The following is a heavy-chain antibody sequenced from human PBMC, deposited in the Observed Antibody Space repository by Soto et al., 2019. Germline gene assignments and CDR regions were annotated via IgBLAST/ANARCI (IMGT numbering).Heavy chain of an antibody. V-gene: IGHV3-30*18. J-gene: IGHJ4*02. CDR2: ISDTGSSH. Sequence: GGSLRLSCVGSGFTFSSYGMHWVRQAPGKGLECVAVISDTGSSHYYAASVEGRFTISRENSKNTLSLHMDRLRVEDTAVYYCAKDRGGDCPDNSCYPGADYWGQGTPVTVSS. D-gene: IGHD2-2*01. CDR3: AKDRGGDCPDNSCYPGADY. CDR1: GFTFSSYG.